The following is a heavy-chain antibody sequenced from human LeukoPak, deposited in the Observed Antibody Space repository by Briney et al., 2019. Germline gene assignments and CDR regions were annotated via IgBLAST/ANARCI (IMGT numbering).Heavy chain of an antibody. CDR2: IKSKSDGGTT. D-gene: IGHD4-17*01. CDR3: THGYGDYVYYFDY. CDR1: GFTVSNAW. J-gene: IGHJ4*02. V-gene: IGHV3-15*01. Sequence: GGSLRLSCAASGFTVSNAWMSWVRQAPGKGLEWVGRIKSKSDGGTTDYAAPVKGRVTISRDDSKNTLYLQMNSLKTEDTAVYYCTHGYGDYVYYFDYWGQGTLVTVSS.